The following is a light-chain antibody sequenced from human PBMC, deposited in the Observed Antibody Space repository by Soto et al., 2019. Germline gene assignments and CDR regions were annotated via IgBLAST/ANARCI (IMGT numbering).Light chain of an antibody. CDR3: QQYGSSPPIT. CDR2: GAS. CDR1: QSVSSSY. J-gene: IGKJ4*01. Sequence: ESVLTQSPGTLSLSPGERATLSCRASQSVSSSYLAWYQQKPGQAPRLLIYGASSRATGIPDRFSGSGSGRDFTLTISRLEPEDFAVYYCQQYGSSPPITFGGGTKVES. V-gene: IGKV3-20*01.